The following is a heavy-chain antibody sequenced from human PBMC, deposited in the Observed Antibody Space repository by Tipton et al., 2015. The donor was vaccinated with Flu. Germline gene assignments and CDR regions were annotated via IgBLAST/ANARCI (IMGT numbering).Heavy chain of an antibody. CDR2: ISAYTGNT. D-gene: IGHD2-15*01. CDR1: GYTFDNYG. CDR3: VRDPNRYSFGYNWFDP. V-gene: IGHV1-18*01. Sequence: QVQLVQSGVEVRKPGASVQVSCQASGYTFDNYGISWVRQAPGQGLEWMGWISAYTGNTNYAQNFQGRVTMTTDTSTNTAYMQLSALRSDDTAVYYCVRDPNRYSFGYNWFDPWGQGTLVTVSS. J-gene: IGHJ5*02.